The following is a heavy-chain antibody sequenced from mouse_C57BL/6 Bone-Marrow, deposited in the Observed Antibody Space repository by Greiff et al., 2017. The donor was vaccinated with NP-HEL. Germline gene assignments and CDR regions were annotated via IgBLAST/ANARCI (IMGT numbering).Heavy chain of an antibody. CDR3: ARRAGRGAPWFAY. CDR1: GFSLSTSGMG. V-gene: IGHV8-12*01. CDR2: IYWDDDK. Sequence: QVTLKESGPGILQSSQTLSLTCSFSGFSLSTSGMGVSWIRQPSGKGLEWLAHIYWDDDKRYNPSLKSRLTISKDTSRNQVFLKITSVDTADTATYYCARRAGRGAPWFAYWGQGTLVTVSA. J-gene: IGHJ3*01. D-gene: IGHD4-1*01.